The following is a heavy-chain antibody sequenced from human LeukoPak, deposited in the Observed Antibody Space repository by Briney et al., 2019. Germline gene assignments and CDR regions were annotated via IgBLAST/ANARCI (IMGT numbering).Heavy chain of an antibody. J-gene: IGHJ4*02. CDR3: ARQSGSRDY. D-gene: IGHD1-26*01. CDR2: IYYSGST. Sequence: SETLSLTCTVSGGSISSSSYYWGWIRPPPGMGLEWIGSIYYSGSTYYNPSLKSRITISVDTSKNQFSLKLSSVTAADTAVYYCARQSGSRDYWGQGTLVTVSS. CDR1: GGSISSSSYY. V-gene: IGHV4-39*01.